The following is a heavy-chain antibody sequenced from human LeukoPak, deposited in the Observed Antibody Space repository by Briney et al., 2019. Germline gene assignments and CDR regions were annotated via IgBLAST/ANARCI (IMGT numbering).Heavy chain of an antibody. CDR3: ASDIVVVPAAIGMTDY. V-gene: IGHV3-23*01. D-gene: IGHD2-2*01. Sequence: GGSLRLSCAAYGFTFSSYAMSWVRQPPGKGLEWVSTVSGTGGSTYYADSVKGRFTISRDNSKNTLYLQMNSLRAEDTAVYYCASDIVVVPAAIGMTDYWGQGTLVTVSS. CDR1: GFTFSSYA. CDR2: VSGTGGST. J-gene: IGHJ4*02.